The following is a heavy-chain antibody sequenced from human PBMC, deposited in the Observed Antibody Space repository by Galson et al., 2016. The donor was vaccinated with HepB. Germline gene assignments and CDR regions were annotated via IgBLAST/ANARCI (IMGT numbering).Heavy chain of an antibody. CDR3: ARAIRYQLLSEY. D-gene: IGHD2-2*01. Sequence: SVKVSCKASGYRFRDYDVSWVRQAPGQGLEWMGWMNPNSGNIGYAQRLRGRIDMTSDASINAAYMELHSLRSEDTAVYYCARAIRYQLLSEYWGQGTLITVSS. V-gene: IGHV1-8*01. CDR1: GYRFRDYD. J-gene: IGHJ4*02. CDR2: MNPNSGNI.